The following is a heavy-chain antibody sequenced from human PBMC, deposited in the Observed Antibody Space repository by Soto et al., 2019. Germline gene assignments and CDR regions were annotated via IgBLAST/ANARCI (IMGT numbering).Heavy chain of an antibody. J-gene: IGHJ4*02. CDR2: IWYDGSNK. CDR3: ARDAVRDGYNYLNFIDY. CDR1: GFTFSSYG. V-gene: IGHV3-33*01. D-gene: IGHD5-12*01. Sequence: GGSLRLSCAASGFTFSSYGMHWVRQAPGKGLEWVAVIWYDGSNKYYADSVKGRFTISRDNSKNTLYLQMNSLRAEDTAVYYCARDAVRDGYNYLNFIDYWGQGTLVTVSS.